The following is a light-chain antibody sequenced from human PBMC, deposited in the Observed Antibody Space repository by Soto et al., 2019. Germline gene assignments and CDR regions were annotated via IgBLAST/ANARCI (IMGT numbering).Light chain of an antibody. J-gene: IGKJ1*01. CDR3: QQYGSSPRT. CDR1: QSVGTY. Sequence: VLTQSPGTLSLSPGERATLSCRASQSVGTYLAWYQQKPGQAPRLLIYDASNRATGIAPRFRGSGSGTDFTLTISRMEPEDFAVYCCQQYGSSPRTFGQGTKVDIK. V-gene: IGKV3-20*01. CDR2: DAS.